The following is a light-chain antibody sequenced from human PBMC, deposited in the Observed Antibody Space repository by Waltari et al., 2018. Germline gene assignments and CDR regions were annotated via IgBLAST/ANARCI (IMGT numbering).Light chain of an antibody. CDR3: SSYTRSTTLV. CDR2: DVD. CDR1: NNAIGAYNY. Sequence: QSALTQPASVSGSPGHSISIPSPGSNNAIGAYNYVSWYQQYPGKAPKVLIFDVDNRPSGISNRFSGSKSGNTASLTISGLQAEDEADYFCSSYTRSTTLVFGEGTKLTVL. V-gene: IGLV2-14*03. J-gene: IGLJ2*01.